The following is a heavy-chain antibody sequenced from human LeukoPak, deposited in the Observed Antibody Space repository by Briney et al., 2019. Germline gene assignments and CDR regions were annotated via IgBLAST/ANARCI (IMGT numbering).Heavy chain of an antibody. CDR3: AKDGYCSGGSCWRPYYFDF. Sequence: PGGSLRLSCAASGFRFSDHDMTWVRQAPGKGLEWVSGISASGGSTYYADSVKGRFTISRDNSKNTLYLQLNSLRDEDTAVYYCAKDGYCSGGSCWRPYYFDFWGQGTLVTVSS. D-gene: IGHD2-15*01. CDR1: GFRFSDHD. V-gene: IGHV3-23*01. J-gene: IGHJ4*02. CDR2: ISASGGST.